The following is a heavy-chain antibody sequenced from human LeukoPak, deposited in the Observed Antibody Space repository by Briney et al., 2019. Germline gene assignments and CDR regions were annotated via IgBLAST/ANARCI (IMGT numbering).Heavy chain of an antibody. V-gene: IGHV1-3*03. J-gene: IGHJ4*02. Sequence: GASVKVSCKASGFTFTTYALHWVRQAPGQRLEWMGWINAGNGNTKYSQEFQGRVTITRDASASTAYMELSSLRSEDMAVYYCVCGYSYGFLLYWGQGTLVTVSS. CDR3: VCGYSYGFLLY. CDR1: GFTFTTYA. D-gene: IGHD5-18*01. CDR2: INAGNGNT.